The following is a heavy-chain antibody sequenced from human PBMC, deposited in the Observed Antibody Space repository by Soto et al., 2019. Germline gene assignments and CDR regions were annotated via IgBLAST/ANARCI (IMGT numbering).Heavy chain of an antibody. CDR2: MNTNTNTT. J-gene: IGHJ5*02. CDR1: GCTFTNND. Sequence: ASVRVSCKASGCTFTNNDINWVRQAPVQGLEWIVCMNTNTNTTDSAEVFEGRVSLTWDTSISTAYMQLNSLKIDDTAVYYCAREVVETSSLWFDPCGQGNLVSVSS. CDR3: AREVVETSSLWFDP. V-gene: IGHV1-8*01. D-gene: IGHD6-6*01.